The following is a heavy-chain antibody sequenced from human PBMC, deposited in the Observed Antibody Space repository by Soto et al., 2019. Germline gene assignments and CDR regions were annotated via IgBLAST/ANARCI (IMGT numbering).Heavy chain of an antibody. CDR2: IHSGGTT. V-gene: IGHV3-66*01. J-gene: IGHJ5*02. CDR3: ARVGPPADP. CDR1: GFTVTSTY. Sequence: GGSLRLSCTVSGFTVTSTYMSWIRQAPGKGLEWISVIHSGGTTYYTDSVKGRFSISRDNSKNTLYLQMSSLRSEDTAVYYCARVGPPADPWGQGTLVTVSS.